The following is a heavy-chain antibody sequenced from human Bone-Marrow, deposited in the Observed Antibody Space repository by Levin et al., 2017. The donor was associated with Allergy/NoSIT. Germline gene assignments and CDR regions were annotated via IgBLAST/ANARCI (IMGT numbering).Heavy chain of an antibody. CDR2: IYHGGA. CDR3: ARLNSGGWKLMGYHLDN. D-gene: IGHD2-15*01. CDR1: GGPISEYY. Sequence: NPSETLSLTCTVSGGPISEYYWTWIRQPPGKGLEWIGYIYHGGANYNPSLKSRVTISVDTPKNQFSLRLNSVTTADTAVYYWARLNSGGWKLMGYHLDNWGQGTLATVSS. V-gene: IGHV4-59*01. J-gene: IGHJ4*02.